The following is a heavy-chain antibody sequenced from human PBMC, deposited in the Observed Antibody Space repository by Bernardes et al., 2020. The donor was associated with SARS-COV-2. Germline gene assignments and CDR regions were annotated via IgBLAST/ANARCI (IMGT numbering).Heavy chain of an antibody. D-gene: IGHD2-21*02. CDR1: GFTFDDYA. V-gene: IGHV3-9*01. Sequence: GGSLRLSCAASGFTFDDYAMHWVRQAPGKGLEWVSGISWNSGSIGYADSVRGRFTISKDNSKSTLYLQVNSLRAEDTAMYYCARDRGGDLAPDYWGQGTLVTVYS. J-gene: IGHJ4*02. CDR3: ARDRGGDLAPDY. CDR2: ISWNSGSI.